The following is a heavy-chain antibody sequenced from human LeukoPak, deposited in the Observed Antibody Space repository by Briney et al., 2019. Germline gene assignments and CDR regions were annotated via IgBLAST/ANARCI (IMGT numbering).Heavy chain of an antibody. CDR2: ISYSGTT. V-gene: IGHV4-59*01. CDR3: ARNHGGWFNS. J-gene: IGHJ5*01. D-gene: IGHD4-23*01. CDR1: GGSISNFY. Sequence: SETLSLTCTVSGGSISNFYWTWIRQSPGKGLEWIGYISYSGTTKYSPSLKSRVTISLDTSKNQFSLKLNSVTAADTAVYYCARNHGGWFNSWGQGTLVTVSS.